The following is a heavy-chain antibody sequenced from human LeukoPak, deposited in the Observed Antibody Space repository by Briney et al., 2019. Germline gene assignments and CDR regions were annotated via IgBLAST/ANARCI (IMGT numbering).Heavy chain of an antibody. J-gene: IGHJ3*02. V-gene: IGHV3-48*04. CDR2: ISSSGSTI. CDR3: ARIGYPRAFDI. Sequence: QPGGSLRLSCAASGFTFSSYAMSWVRQAPGKGLEWVSYISSSGSTIYYADSVKGRFTISRDNAKNSLYLQMNSLRAEDTAVYYCARIGYPRAFDIWGQGTMVTVSS. CDR1: GFTFSSYA. D-gene: IGHD1-1*01.